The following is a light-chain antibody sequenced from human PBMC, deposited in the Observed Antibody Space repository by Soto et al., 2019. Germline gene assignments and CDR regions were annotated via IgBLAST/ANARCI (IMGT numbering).Light chain of an antibody. J-gene: IGKJ1*01. Sequence: EIVMTQSPATLSVSPGERATLSCRASQSVSSNLAWYQQKPGHAPRLLIYGASTRATGIPARFSGSGSGTEFTLTISSLQSEDFAVYYCQQYNNWPPWTFGQGPKVEI. CDR2: GAS. CDR3: QQYNNWPPWT. CDR1: QSVSSN. V-gene: IGKV3-15*01.